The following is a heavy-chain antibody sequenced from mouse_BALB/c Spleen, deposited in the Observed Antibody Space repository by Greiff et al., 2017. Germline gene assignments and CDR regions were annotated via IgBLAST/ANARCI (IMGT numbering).Heavy chain of an antibody. CDR2: IYPGDGDT. CDR1: GYAFSSSW. D-gene: IGHD1-1*01. Sequence: QVQLQQSGPELVKPGASVKISCKASGYAFSSSWMNWVKQRPGQGLEWIGRIYPGDGDTNYNGKFKGKATLTADKSSSTAYMQLSSLTSVDSAVYFCATTVVAPYAMDYWGQGTSVTVSS. V-gene: IGHV1-82*01. J-gene: IGHJ4*01. CDR3: ATTVVAPYAMDY.